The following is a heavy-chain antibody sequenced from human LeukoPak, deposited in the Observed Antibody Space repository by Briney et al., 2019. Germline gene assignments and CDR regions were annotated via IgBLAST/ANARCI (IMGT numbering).Heavy chain of an antibody. CDR3: AKDLIGIAARDAPDY. Sequence: PGGSLRLSCAASGFTFSSYGMHWVRQAPGMGLEWVAFIRYDGSNKYYADSVKGRFTISRDNSKNTLYLQMNSLRAKDTAVYYCAKDLIGIAARDAPDYWGQGTLVTVSS. CDR1: GFTFSSYG. CDR2: IRYDGSNK. D-gene: IGHD6-6*01. V-gene: IGHV3-30*02. J-gene: IGHJ4*02.